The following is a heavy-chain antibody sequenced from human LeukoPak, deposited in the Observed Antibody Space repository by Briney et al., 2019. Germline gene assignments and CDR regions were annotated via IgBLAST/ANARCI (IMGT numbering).Heavy chain of an antibody. D-gene: IGHD3-22*01. CDR3: ARAKTYYYDSSGYAY. CDR2: IYTSGST. Sequence: PSETLSLTCTVSGGSISSGSYYWSWIRQPAGKGLEWIGRIYTSGSTNYNPSLKSRVTISVDTSKNQFSLKLSSVTAADTAVYYCARAKTYYYDSSGYAYWGQGTLVTVSS. J-gene: IGHJ4*02. CDR1: GGSISSGSYY. V-gene: IGHV4-61*02.